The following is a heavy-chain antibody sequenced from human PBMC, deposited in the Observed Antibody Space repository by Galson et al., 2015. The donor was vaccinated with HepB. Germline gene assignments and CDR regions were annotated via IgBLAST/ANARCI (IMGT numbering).Heavy chain of an antibody. V-gene: IGHV3-11*01. D-gene: IGHD6-13*01. J-gene: IGHJ4*02. CDR2: ISISSTTK. Sequence: SLRLSCAASGFTFRGYYMGWIRQAPGKGLEWVSYISISSTTKDYADSVKGRFTISRDDAKNSLYLQMNSLTADDTAVYFCARGRPLSSRWFDLWGQGTLVAVSS. CDR3: ARGRPLSSRWFDL. CDR1: GFTFRGYY.